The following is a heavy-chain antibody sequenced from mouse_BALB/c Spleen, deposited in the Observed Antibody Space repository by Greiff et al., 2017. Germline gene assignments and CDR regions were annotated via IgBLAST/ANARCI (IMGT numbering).Heavy chain of an antibody. CDR2: ISSGSSTI. Sequence: DVQLVESGAGLVQPGASRNISCAASGFTFTSYGMHWVRQAPEKGLEWVAYISSGSSTIYYAATVKGRFTISKDNPKNAVFLQMTSLKAEDTAMYYCARDDCYGSTFDDWGEGTTVTVSS. CDR3: ARDDCYGSTFDD. V-gene: IGHV5-17*02. J-gene: IGHJ2*01. D-gene: IGHD1-1*01. CDR1: GFTFTSYG.